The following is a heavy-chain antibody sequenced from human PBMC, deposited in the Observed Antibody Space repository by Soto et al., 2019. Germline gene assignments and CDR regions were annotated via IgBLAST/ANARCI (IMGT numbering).Heavy chain of an antibody. CDR1: GGSISSYY. CDR3: ASSYYYDSSGYPPFDY. Sequence: SETLSLTCTVSGGSISSYYWSWIRQPPGKGLEWIGYIYYSGSTNYNPSLKSRVTISVDTSKNQFSLKLSSVTAADTAVYYCASSYYYDSSGYPPFDYWGQGTLVTVSS. CDR2: IYYSGST. J-gene: IGHJ4*02. D-gene: IGHD3-22*01. V-gene: IGHV4-59*08.